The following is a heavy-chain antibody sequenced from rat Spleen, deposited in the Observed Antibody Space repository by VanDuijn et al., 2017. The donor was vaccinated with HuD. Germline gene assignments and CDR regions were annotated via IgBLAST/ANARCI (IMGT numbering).Heavy chain of an antibody. Sequence: EVQLVESGGGLVQPGRSLKLSCVASGFTFSDYGMNWIRQAPGKGLEWVAYISSSSGTIYYADTVKGRFTISRDNAKNTLYLQLTSLRSEDTALYYCATSYYGYERFAYWGQGTLVTVSS. CDR1: GFTFSDYG. CDR3: ATSYYGYERFAY. J-gene: IGHJ3*01. D-gene: IGHD1-7*01. CDR2: ISSSSGT. V-gene: IGHV5-34*01.